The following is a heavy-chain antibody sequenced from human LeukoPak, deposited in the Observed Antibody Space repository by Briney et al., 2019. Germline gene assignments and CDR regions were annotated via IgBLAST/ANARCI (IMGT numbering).Heavy chain of an antibody. J-gene: IGHJ4*02. CDR1: GGYITSYY. Sequence: PSETMSLTCTVSGGYITSYYWSWIRQPAEKGLEWIGRIYTSGSTNYNPSLKSRVTMSVDTSKNQFSLKLSSVTAADTAVYYCARENRERWWLASIFDYWGQGTLVTVSS. CDR3: ARENRERWWLASIFDY. V-gene: IGHV4-4*07. CDR2: IYTSGST. D-gene: IGHD1-1*01.